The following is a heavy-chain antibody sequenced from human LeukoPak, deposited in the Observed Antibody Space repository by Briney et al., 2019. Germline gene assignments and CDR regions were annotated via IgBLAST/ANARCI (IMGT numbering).Heavy chain of an antibody. CDR3: ARAPFPPGDNY. J-gene: IGHJ4*02. Sequence: ASVTVSCKASGYTFTSFDIHWVRHAPGQGLEWMGWMNPNSGNTGYAQKFQGRLTMTRSTSISTAYMEMSSLRSEDTAVYYCARAPFPPGDNYWGQGTLVTVSS. D-gene: IGHD2/OR15-2a*01. V-gene: IGHV1-8*01. CDR2: MNPNSGNT. CDR1: GYTFTSFD.